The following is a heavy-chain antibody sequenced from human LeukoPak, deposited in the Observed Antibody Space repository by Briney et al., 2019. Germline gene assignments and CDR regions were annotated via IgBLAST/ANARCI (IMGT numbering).Heavy chain of an antibody. J-gene: IGHJ6*02. CDR3: ARLAVTTNGMDV. D-gene: IGHD4-11*01. Sequence: PSETLSLTCAVYGGSFSGYYWSWIRQPPGKGLEWIGEINHSGSTNYNPSLKSRVTISVDTSMNQFSLKLSSVTAADTAVYYCARLAVTTNGMDVWGQGTTVTVSS. V-gene: IGHV4-34*01. CDR2: INHSGST. CDR1: GGSFSGYY.